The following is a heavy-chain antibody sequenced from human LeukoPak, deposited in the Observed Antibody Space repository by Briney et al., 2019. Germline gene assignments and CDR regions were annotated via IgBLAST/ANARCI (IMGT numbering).Heavy chain of an antibody. CDR3: ARGSTYYDFWSGYFSWFDP. J-gene: IGHJ5*02. D-gene: IGHD3-3*01. Sequence: ASVKVSCKASGYTFTSYGISWVRQAPGQRLEWMGWINAGNGNTKYSQKFQGRVTITRDTSASTAYMELSSLRSEDTAVYYCARGSTYYDFWSGYFSWFDPWGQGTLVTVSS. CDR1: GYTFTSYG. V-gene: IGHV1-3*01. CDR2: INAGNGNT.